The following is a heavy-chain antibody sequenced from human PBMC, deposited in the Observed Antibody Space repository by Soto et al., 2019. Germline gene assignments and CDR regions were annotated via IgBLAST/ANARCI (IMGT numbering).Heavy chain of an antibody. J-gene: IGHJ3*02. CDR3: ARRPDAFDI. V-gene: IGHV3-23*01. Sequence: GGSLRLSCAGSGSTFTDFTMTWVRQAPGKGLEWVSAISGDGLSTYYAGSVKGRFTISRDNSKTTLYLQMNSLRAEDTAVYYCARRPDAFDIWGRGTMVTVSS. CDR2: ISGDGLST. CDR1: GSTFTDFT.